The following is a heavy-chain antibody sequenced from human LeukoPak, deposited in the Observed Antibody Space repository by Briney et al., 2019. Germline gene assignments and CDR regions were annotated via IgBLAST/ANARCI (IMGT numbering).Heavy chain of an antibody. CDR2: ISSSSSTI. D-gene: IGHD3-10*01. J-gene: IGHJ4*02. CDR1: GFTFSSYS. V-gene: IGHV3-48*04. Sequence: GGSLRLSCAASGFTFSSYSMNWVRQAPGKGLEWVSYISSSSSTIYYADSVKGRFTISRDNAKNSLYLQMNSLRAEDTAVYYCAREDYYGPFDYWGQGTLVTVSP. CDR3: AREDYYGPFDY.